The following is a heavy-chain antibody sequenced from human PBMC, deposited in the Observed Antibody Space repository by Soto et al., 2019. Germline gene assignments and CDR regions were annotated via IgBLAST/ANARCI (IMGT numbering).Heavy chain of an antibody. J-gene: IGHJ4*02. D-gene: IGHD1-1*01. CDR1: GFRFEQYV. CDR3: LKDAPTGSIDD. CDR2: VSPTGDTV. V-gene: IGHV3-9*01. Sequence: VQVVASGGGLVQPGRSLRLSCAVSGFRFEQYVMHWVRQGPGKGLECVSTVSPTGDTVAYADSVEGRFTVSRDNAKTSLYLQMNSLKGDDTAFYYLLKDAPTGSIDDWGQGTLFTVSS.